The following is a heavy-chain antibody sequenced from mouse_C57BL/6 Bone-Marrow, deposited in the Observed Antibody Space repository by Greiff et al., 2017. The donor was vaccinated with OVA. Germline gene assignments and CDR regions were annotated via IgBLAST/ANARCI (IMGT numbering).Heavy chain of an antibody. CDR3: ANDGYYVKMGLDYAMDY. J-gene: IGHJ4*01. CDR2: INPNNGGT. Sequence: EVQLQQSGPELVKPGASVKISCKASGYTFTDYYMNWVKQSHGKSLEWFGDINPNNGGTSYNQKFKGKATLTVDKSSSTAYMELRSLTSEDSAVYYCANDGYYVKMGLDYAMDYWGQGTSVTVSS. CDR1: GYTFTDYY. V-gene: IGHV1-26*01. D-gene: IGHD2-3*01.